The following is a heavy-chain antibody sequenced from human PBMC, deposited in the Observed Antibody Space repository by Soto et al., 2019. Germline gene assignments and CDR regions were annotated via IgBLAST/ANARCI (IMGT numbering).Heavy chain of an antibody. D-gene: IGHD1-26*01. Sequence: EVQLVESGRGLVQPGGSARLSCAASGFSVSGWYMDWVRQAPGKGLEWVARLKDRSQNYATEYAASVKGRFTVSRHASQNSMYLQMNSLKIEDTAVYYCAREGDARWLDSWGQGTLVTVS. J-gene: IGHJ5*01. CDR3: AREGDARWLDS. CDR1: GFSVSGWY. V-gene: IGHV3-72*01. CDR2: LKDRSQNYAT.